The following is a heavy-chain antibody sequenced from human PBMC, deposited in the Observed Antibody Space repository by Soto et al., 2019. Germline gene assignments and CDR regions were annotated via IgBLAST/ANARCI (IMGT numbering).Heavy chain of an antibody. D-gene: IGHD3-16*01. CDR3: ARHTVAGYDYIWGTPPGDY. CDR2: IYYSGST. Sequence: SETLSLTCTVSGGSISSSSYYWGWIRQPPGKGLEWIGSIYYSGSTYYNPSLKSRVTISVDTSKNQFSLKLSSVTAADTAVYYCARHTVAGYDYIWGTPPGDYWGQGTLVTVSS. V-gene: IGHV4-39*01. J-gene: IGHJ4*02. CDR1: GGSISSSSYY.